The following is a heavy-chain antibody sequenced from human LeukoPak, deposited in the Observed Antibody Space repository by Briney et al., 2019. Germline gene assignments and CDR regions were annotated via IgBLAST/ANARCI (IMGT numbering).Heavy chain of an antibody. CDR2: INNSGST. V-gene: IGHV4-34*01. J-gene: IGHJ3*02. CDR3: ARLSGPHDAFEI. CDR1: GGSFSGYY. D-gene: IGHD6-25*01. Sequence: SETLSLTCAVYGGSFSGYYWSWIRHPPAPGMEWIGEINNSGSTNYDPSLKRRVSISVDTSKNQVSLKLSSVTAVDTAVYYWARLSGPHDAFEICGQGTMVTVSS.